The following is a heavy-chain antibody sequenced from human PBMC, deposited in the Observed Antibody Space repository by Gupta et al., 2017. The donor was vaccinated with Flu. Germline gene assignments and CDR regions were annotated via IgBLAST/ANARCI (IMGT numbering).Heavy chain of an antibody. CDR1: GDSVSSNSAA. D-gene: IGHD5-12*01. J-gene: IGHJ6*02. CDR2: TYYRSKWYN. Sequence: QVQLQQSGPGLVKPSQTLSLTCAISGDSVSSNSAAWNWIRQSPSRGLEWLGRTYYRSKWYNDYAVSVKSRITINPDTSKNQFSLQLNSVTPEDTAVYYCARGEGGSRGMATIRADYYYYGMDVWGQGTTVTVSS. CDR3: ARGEGGSRGMATIRADYYYYGMDV. V-gene: IGHV6-1*01.